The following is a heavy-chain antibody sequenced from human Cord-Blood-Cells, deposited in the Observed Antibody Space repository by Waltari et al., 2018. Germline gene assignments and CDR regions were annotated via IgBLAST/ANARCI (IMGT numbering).Heavy chain of an antibody. CDR1: VYSFTTYC. J-gene: IGHJ4*02. CDR3: AGIRNGVCDY. Sequence: EVQLVQSVAEVKTPGESLQISCKCSVYSFTTYCIGWVRHMPEKGLESMGVIYPGDSDTRYSPSFQGQVTIPAYKSISTAYLQWSSLKASDTGMYYCAGIRNGVCDYWGQGTLVTVSS. V-gene: IGHV5-51*01. CDR2: IYPGDSDT. D-gene: IGHD2-8*01.